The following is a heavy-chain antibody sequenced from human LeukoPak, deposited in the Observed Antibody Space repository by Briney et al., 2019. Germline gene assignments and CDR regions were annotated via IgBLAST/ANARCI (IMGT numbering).Heavy chain of an antibody. V-gene: IGHV1-18*01. D-gene: IGHD5-18*01. CDR1: GYTFTIYG. CDR2: VSAYNGNT. Sequence: ASVKVSSTASGYTFTIYGISWVRPAPGQGLGWMGWVSAYNGNTNYSQKLLGRVTMTTDTSTNTAYMELRSLRSDDTAVCYCARLPSRGYNYDTGDYWGQGTLVTVSS. CDR3: ARLPSRGYNYDTGDY. J-gene: IGHJ4*02.